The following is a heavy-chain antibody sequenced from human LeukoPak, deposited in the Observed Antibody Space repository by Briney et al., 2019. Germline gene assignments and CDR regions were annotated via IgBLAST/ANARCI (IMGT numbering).Heavy chain of an antibody. CDR3: ARGPNPEWELLDY. J-gene: IGHJ4*02. CDR2: ISYDGSNR. V-gene: IGHV3-30-3*01. CDR1: GFTFSSYA. D-gene: IGHD1-26*01. Sequence: GGSLRLSCAASGFTFSSYAMHWVRQAPGKGLEWVAVISYDGSNRYYADSVKGRFTISRDNSKNTLYLQMNSLRAEDTAVYYCARGPNPEWELLDYWGQGTLVTVSS.